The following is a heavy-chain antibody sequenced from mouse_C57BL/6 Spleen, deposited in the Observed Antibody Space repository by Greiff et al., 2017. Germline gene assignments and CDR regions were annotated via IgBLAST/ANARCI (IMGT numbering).Heavy chain of an antibody. CDR2: IYPGDGDT. Sequence: QVQLQQPGPELVKPGASVKISCKASGYAFSSSWMNWVKQRPGRGLEWIGRIYPGDGDTNYNGKFKGKATLTADKSSSTAYMQLSTLTSEDSAVYFCARGIYCYGSDLYYFAYWGQGTTLTVSS. J-gene: IGHJ2*01. D-gene: IGHD1-1*01. CDR1: GYAFSSSW. CDR3: ARGIYCYGSDLYYFAY. V-gene: IGHV1-82*01.